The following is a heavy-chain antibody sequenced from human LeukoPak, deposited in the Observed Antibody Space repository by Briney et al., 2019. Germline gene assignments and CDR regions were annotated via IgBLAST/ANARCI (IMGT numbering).Heavy chain of an antibody. V-gene: IGHV4-4*07. Sequence: PSETLSLTCDVSGVSIQSYWWSWVRKPAGKGLEWIGRIYTTGRTNYSPSFQSRVTMSIGVSSNQFSLTLRSVTAADTAVYYCARSGYTISAYHSDFWGQGAPVTVSS. J-gene: IGHJ4*02. CDR3: ARSGYTISAYHSDF. D-gene: IGHD5-18*01. CDR2: IYTTGRT. CDR1: GVSIQSYW.